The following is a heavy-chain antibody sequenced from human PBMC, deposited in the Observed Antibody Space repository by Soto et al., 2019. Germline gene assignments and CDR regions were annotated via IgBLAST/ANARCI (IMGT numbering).Heavy chain of an antibody. D-gene: IGHD3-22*01. J-gene: IGHJ4*02. CDR2: ISASNGNT. CDR1: GYMFISYG. Sequence: QVQLVQSGPEVKKPGASVKVSCEASGYMFISYGITWVRQAPGQGLEWMGWISASNGNTNYAQKFQGRVTMTRDTSSTTAYLELRSLRSDDTAVYYCARDPDYYDSSGYYYLPAYWGQGTLVTVSS. V-gene: IGHV1-18*01. CDR3: ARDPDYYDSSGYYYLPAY.